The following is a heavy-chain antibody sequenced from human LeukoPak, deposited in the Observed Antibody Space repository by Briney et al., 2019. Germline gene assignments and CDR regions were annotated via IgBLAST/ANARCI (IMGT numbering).Heavy chain of an antibody. J-gene: IGHJ3*02. CDR3: ARVLEGYSSGWYEGADAFDI. Sequence: KPSETLSLTCTVSGGSISNYYWSWIRQPPGKGLEWIAYIYYSGSTNYNPSLKSLVTISVDTSKTQFSLKLSSVTAADTAVYYCARVLEGYSSGWYEGADAFDICGQGTMVTVSS. V-gene: IGHV4-59*01. D-gene: IGHD6-19*01. CDR1: GGSISNYY. CDR2: IYYSGST.